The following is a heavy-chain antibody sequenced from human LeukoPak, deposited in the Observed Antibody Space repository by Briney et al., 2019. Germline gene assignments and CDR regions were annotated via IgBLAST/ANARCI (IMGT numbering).Heavy chain of an antibody. Sequence: GGSLRLSCAASGFTFNSYAMNWVRQAPGKGLEWVSAICVGGDTTYYADSVKGRFTISRDNFKNTVYLPKNSLRGEDTAVYYCAKSLIGSGYGWAPFDYWGQGALVTVSS. D-gene: IGHD5-12*01. CDR3: AKSLIGSGYGWAPFDY. CDR2: ICVGGDTT. CDR1: GFTFNSYA. V-gene: IGHV3-23*01. J-gene: IGHJ4*02.